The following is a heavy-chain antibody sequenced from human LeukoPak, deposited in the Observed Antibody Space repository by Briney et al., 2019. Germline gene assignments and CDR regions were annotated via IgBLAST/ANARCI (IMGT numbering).Heavy chain of an antibody. Sequence: SETLSLTCTVSGESIISSSYYWDWIRQPPGKGLEWIGSIYYTGNKYTNPSLEGRVTTSIDTSRNHFSLKLRSVTAADTAVYYCARLTLGLYDSSGYFDYWGQGSPVTVSS. J-gene: IGHJ4*02. CDR1: GESIISSSYY. CDR3: ARLTLGLYDSSGYFDY. D-gene: IGHD3-22*01. V-gene: IGHV4-39*02. CDR2: IYYTGNK.